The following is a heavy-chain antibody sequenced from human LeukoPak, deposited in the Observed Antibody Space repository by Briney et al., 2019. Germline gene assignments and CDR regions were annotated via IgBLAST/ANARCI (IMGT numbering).Heavy chain of an antibody. CDR3: ARVYCSSTSCYNDAFDI. V-gene: IGHV4-59*01. CDR1: GGSISSYY. D-gene: IGHD2-2*02. J-gene: IGHJ3*02. Sequence: SETLSLTCTVSGGSISSYYWSWIRQPPGKGLEWIGYIYYSGSTNYNPSLKSRVTISVDTSKNQFSLKLSSVTAADTAVYYCARVYCSSTSCYNDAFDIWGQGTMVTVSS. CDR2: IYYSGST.